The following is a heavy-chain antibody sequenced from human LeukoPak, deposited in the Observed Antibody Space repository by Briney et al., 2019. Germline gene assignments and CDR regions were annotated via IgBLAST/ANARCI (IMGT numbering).Heavy chain of an antibody. V-gene: IGHV4-34*01. J-gene: IGHJ6*03. CDR3: ARLGLSSSWNYYYYYMDV. Sequence: PSETLSLTCAVYGGSFSGYYWSWIRQPPGKGLEWIGEINHSGSTNYNPSLKSRVTMSVDTSKNQFSLKLSSVTAADTAVYYCARLGLSSSWNYYYYYMDVWGKGTTVTVSS. D-gene: IGHD6-13*01. CDR1: GGSFSGYY. CDR2: INHSGST.